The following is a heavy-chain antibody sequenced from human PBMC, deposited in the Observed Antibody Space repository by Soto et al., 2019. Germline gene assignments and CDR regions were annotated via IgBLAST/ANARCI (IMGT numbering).Heavy chain of an antibody. CDR2: INPNSGGT. D-gene: IGHD2-15*01. CDR1: GYTFTGYY. J-gene: IGHJ6*04. Sequence: QVQLVQTEAEVKKHGASEKVSCKASGYTFTGYYMHWVRQAPGQGLEWMGWINPNSGGTNYAQKFQGRVTMTRDTSISTADMELRRLGSDDTAVYYRARDQVVAATELYSYGMDVWGKGTTVTVSS. CDR3: ARDQVVAATELYSYGMDV. V-gene: IGHV1-2*02.